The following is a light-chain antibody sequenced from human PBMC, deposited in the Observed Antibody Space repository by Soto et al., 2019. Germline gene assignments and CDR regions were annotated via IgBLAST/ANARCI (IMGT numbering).Light chain of an antibody. V-gene: IGLV2-23*02. J-gene: IGLJ3*02. CDR1: TSDVGIYNL. CDR3: SSYAGSRWV. CDR2: EFD. Sequence: QSALTQPASVSGSPGQSITVSCSGTTSDVGIYNLVSWYQQHPGKAPKLVIYEFDKRPSGVSNRFSGSRSGNTASLTIAGLLSEDEADYYCSSYAGSRWVFGGGTKDTVL.